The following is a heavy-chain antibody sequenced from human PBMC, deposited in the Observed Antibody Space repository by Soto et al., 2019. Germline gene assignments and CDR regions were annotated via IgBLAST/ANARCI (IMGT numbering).Heavy chain of an antibody. CDR2: MNPNSGNT. V-gene: IGHV1-8*01. Sequence: ASVKVSCKASGYTFTSYDINWVRQATGQGLEWMGWMNPNSGNTGYAQKFQGRVTMTRNTSISTAYMELSSLRSEDTAVYYCARGRAEIGTPNNWFDPWGQGTLVTVSS. CDR3: ARGRAEIGTPNNWFDP. D-gene: IGHD1-26*01. J-gene: IGHJ5*02. CDR1: GYTFTSYD.